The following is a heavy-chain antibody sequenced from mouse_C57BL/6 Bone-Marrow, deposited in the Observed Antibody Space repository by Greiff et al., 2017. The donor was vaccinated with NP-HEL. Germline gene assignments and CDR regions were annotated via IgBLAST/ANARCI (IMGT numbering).Heavy chain of an antibody. CDR3: ARKGVSSCDY. V-gene: IGHV1-61*01. Sequence: QVQLQQPGAELVRPGSSVKLSCKASGYTFTSSWMDWVNQRPGQGLEWIGNIYPPVSETPYNQKFKPKAPLPLDKSSSTADMQRSSLTSEDSAVYYCARKGVSSCDYWGQGTTLTVSS. J-gene: IGHJ2*01. CDR1: GYTFTSSW. D-gene: IGHD1-1*01. CDR2: IYPPVSET.